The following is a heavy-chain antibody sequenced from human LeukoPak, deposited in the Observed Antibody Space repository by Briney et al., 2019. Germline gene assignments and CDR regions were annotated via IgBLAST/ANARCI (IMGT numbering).Heavy chain of an antibody. CDR2: ISGSGSTT. D-gene: IGHD2-15*01. Sequence: GGSLRLSCAASGFTFSASDMNWVRQAPGKGLEWVSYISGSGSTTYYADSVKGRFTISRDNAKKSLYLQMNSLRAEDTAVYYCARVGYCSEGRCYDSSPFDYWGQGTPVTVSS. V-gene: IGHV3-48*03. J-gene: IGHJ4*02. CDR3: ARVGYCSEGRCYDSSPFDY. CDR1: GFTFSASD.